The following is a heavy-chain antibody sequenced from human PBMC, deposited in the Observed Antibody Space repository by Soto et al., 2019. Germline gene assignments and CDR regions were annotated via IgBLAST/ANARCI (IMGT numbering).Heavy chain of an antibody. Sequence: SETLSLTCAVYGGSFSGYYWSWIRQPPGKGLEWIGEINHSGSTNYNPSLKSRVTISVDTSKNQFSLKLSTVTAADTAVYYCARGRFKQSNYYGSGSSYYFDYWGQGTLVTVSS. CDR2: INHSGST. D-gene: IGHD3-10*01. V-gene: IGHV4-34*01. J-gene: IGHJ4*02. CDR3: ARGRFKQSNYYGSGSSYYFDY. CDR1: GGSFSGYY.